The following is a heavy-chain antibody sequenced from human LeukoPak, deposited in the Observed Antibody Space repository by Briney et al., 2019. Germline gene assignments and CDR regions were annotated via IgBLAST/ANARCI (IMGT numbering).Heavy chain of an antibody. CDR3: ARGSIAAADIDY. D-gene: IGHD6-13*01. CDR1: EYNFTDYA. V-gene: IGHV1-3*01. CDR2: INAGNGNT. Sequence: ASVKVSCKASEYNFTDYAINWVRQAPGQRLEWMGWINAGNGNTRYSQRFQGRVTITRDTSASTAYMELSSLTSEDTAVYYCARGSIAAADIDYWGQGTLVTVSS. J-gene: IGHJ4*02.